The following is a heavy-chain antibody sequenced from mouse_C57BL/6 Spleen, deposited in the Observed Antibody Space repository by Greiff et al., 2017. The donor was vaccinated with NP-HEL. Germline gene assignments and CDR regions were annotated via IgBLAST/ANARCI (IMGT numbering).Heavy chain of an antibody. CDR2: INYDGSST. CDR1: GFTFSDYY. V-gene: IGHV5-16*01. CDR3: ARGDYDEGDYFDY. Sequence: EVKLVESEGGLVQPGSSMKLSCTASGFTFSDYYMAWVRQVPEKGLEWVANINYDGSSTYYLDSLKSRFIISRDNAKNILYLQMSSLKSEDTATYYCARGDYDEGDYFDYWGQGTTLTVSS. D-gene: IGHD2-4*01. J-gene: IGHJ2*01.